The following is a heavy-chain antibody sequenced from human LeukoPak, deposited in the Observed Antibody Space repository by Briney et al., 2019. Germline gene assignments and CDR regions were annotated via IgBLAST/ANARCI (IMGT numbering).Heavy chain of an antibody. CDR2: ISYDGSNK. CDR3: AREGVVGALTNWFDP. D-gene: IGHD1-26*01. V-gene: IGHV3-30-3*01. J-gene: IGHJ5*02. Sequence: GGSLRLSCAASRFTFSSYAMHWVRQAPGKGLDWVAVISYDGSNKYYADSVKGRFTISRDNSKNTLYLQMNSLRAEDTAVYYFAREGVVGALTNWFDPWGQGSLVTVSS. CDR1: RFTFSSYA.